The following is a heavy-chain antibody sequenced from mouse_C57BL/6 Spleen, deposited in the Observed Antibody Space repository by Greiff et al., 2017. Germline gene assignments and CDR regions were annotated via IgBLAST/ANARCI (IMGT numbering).Heavy chain of an antibody. CDR2: INPYNGGT. CDR1: GYTFTDYY. CDR3: ARPLLLRREDSNYEGLAMDY. J-gene: IGHJ4*01. V-gene: IGHV1-19*01. Sequence: EVQLQQSGPVLVKPGASVKMSCKASGYTFTDYYMNWVKQSHGKSLEWIGVINPYNGGTSYNQKFKGKATLTVDKSSSTAYMELNSLTSEDSAVYYCARPLLLRREDSNYEGLAMDYWGQGTSVTVSS. D-gene: IGHD1-1*01.